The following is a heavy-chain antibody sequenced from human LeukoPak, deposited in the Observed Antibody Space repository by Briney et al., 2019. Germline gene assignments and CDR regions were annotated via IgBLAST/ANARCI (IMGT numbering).Heavy chain of an antibody. V-gene: IGHV4-39*07. Sequence: PSETLSLTCTVSGGSISSSSYYRGWIRQPPGKGLEWIGSIYYSGSTYYNPSLKSRVTISVDTSKNQFSLKLSSVTAADTAVYYCARVMWSQGGYYYYMDVWGKGTTVTVSS. D-gene: IGHD1-26*01. CDR2: IYYSGST. CDR1: GGSISSSSYY. CDR3: ARVMWSQGGYYYYMDV. J-gene: IGHJ6*03.